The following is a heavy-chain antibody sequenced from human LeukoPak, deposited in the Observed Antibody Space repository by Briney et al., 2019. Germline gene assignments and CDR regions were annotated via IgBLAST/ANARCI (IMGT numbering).Heavy chain of an antibody. CDR1: GGTFSSYA. D-gene: IGHD3-22*01. J-gene: IGHJ5*02. CDR2: IIPILGIA. Sequence: ASVKVSCKASGGTFSSYAISWVRQAPGQGLEWMGRIIPILGIANYAQKFRGRVTITADKSTSTAYMELSSLRSEDTAVYYCARDLGVYYYDSSGYSPPTWGQGTLVTVSS. V-gene: IGHV1-69*04. CDR3: ARDLGVYYYDSSGYSPPT.